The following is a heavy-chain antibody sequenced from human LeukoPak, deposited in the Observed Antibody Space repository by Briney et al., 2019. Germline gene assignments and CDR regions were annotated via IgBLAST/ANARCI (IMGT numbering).Heavy chain of an antibody. CDR1: GGSISSNY. J-gene: IGHJ6*04. CDR2: IYYSGST. D-gene: IGHD6-6*01. CDR3: ARDLSSSSSMDV. V-gene: IGHV4-59*01. Sequence: KPSETLFLTCTVSGGSISSNYWNWIRQPPGKGLEWIAYIYYSGSTNHNPSLKSRVTISVDTSKNQFSLKLSSVTAADTAVYYCARDLSSSSSMDVWGKGTTVTVSS.